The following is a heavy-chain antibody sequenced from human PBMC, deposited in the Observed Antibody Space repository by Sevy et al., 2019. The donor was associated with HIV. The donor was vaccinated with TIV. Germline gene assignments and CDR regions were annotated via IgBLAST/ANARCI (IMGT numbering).Heavy chain of an antibody. Sequence: ASVKVSCKASGYNFIDYYIHWLRQAPGNGLEWLGWINPKTGGTNLSQKFQGRLTMTTDTSTSTAYMELTRLWSGDSLTHGDRAIYFCARTLSGYDFNYFDYWGQGTLVTVSS. CDR3: RAIYFCARTLSGYDFNYFDY. V-gene: IGHV1-2*02. D-gene: IGHD5-12*01. J-gene: IGHJ4*02. CDR1: GYNFIDYY. CDR2: INPKTGGT.